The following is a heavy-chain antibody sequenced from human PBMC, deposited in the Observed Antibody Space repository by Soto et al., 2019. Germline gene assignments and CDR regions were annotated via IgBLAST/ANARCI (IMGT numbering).Heavy chain of an antibody. Sequence: QITLKESGPPLVKPTQTLTLTCTFSGFSLSTSGVGVGWIRQSPGKALQWLARIYWNGDKRYNPSLKTRLTITKDTSKNQVVLTLANMDPVDTATYYCAHRPSGWFLFDYWGQGTLVTVSS. D-gene: IGHD6-19*01. J-gene: IGHJ4*02. CDR2: IYWNGDK. CDR3: AHRPSGWFLFDY. V-gene: IGHV2-5*01. CDR1: GFSLSTSGVG.